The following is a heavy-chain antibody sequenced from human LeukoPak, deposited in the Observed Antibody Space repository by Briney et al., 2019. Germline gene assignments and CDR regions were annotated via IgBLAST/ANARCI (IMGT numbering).Heavy chain of an antibody. Sequence: KSSGTLSLTCAVSGGSITSSNWWTWVRQPPGKGLEWIGEIYHSGSTNYNPSLKSRVTISVDKSNNQFSLGLNSVTAADTAVYYCARDHLHRFDYWGQGTLVTVSS. D-gene: IGHD4-11*01. CDR1: GGSITSSNW. CDR3: ARDHLHRFDY. J-gene: IGHJ4*02. V-gene: IGHV4-4*02. CDR2: IYHSGST.